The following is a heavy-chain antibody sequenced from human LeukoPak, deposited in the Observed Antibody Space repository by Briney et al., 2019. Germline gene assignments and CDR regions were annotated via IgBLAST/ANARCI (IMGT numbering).Heavy chain of an antibody. J-gene: IGHJ4*02. CDR3: AIGYCSGGSCYTADY. CDR1: GGTSSSYA. V-gene: IGHV1-69*05. CDR2: IIPIFGTA. D-gene: IGHD2-15*01. Sequence: SVKVSCKASGGTSSSYAISWVRQAPGQGLEWMGRIIPIFGTANYAQKFQGRVTITTDESTSTAYMELSSLRSEDTAVYYCAIGYCSGGSCYTADYWGQGTLVTVSS.